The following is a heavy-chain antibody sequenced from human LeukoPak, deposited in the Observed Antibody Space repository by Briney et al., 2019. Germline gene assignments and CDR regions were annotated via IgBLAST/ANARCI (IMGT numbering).Heavy chain of an antibody. J-gene: IGHJ4*02. D-gene: IGHD2-2*02. CDR1: GASISSSNYY. V-gene: IGHV4-39*01. Sequence: PSETLSLTCTVSGASISSSNYYWGWIRQPPGKGLEWIGSIDYGGSTFYNVSLRSRVTMSVDTSRSHFSVKLNSVTDADTAVYYCARHRRGDCNSASCYTDYWGQGTLVTVSS. CDR2: IDYGGST. CDR3: ARHRRGDCNSASCYTDY.